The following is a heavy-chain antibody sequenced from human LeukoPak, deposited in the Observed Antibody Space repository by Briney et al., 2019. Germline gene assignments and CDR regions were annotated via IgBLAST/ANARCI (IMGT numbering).Heavy chain of an antibody. CDR2: ITPIFGTA. V-gene: IGHV1-69*05. D-gene: IGHD6-13*01. Sequence: ASVKVSCKASGGTFSSYAISWVRQAPGQGLEWMGRITPIFGTANYAQKFQGRVTITTDESTSTAYMELSSLRSEDTAAYYCAREEQLVTWGQGTLVTVSS. J-gene: IGHJ5*02. CDR1: GGTFSSYA. CDR3: AREEQLVT.